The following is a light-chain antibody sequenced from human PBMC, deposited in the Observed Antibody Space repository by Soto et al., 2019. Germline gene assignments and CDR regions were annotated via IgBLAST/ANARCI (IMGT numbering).Light chain of an antibody. CDR2: GAS. V-gene: IGKV3-15*01. CDR1: QSIATT. J-gene: IGKJ2*01. Sequence: EIVLTQSPDNLSVSPGERATLSCRASQSIATTLAWYQHNPGQAPRVLIYGASTRATDVPPRFSGSGSGTDFTLTISSLQSEDFAVYYCQQYNNWPYSFGQGTKLEIK. CDR3: QQYNNWPYS.